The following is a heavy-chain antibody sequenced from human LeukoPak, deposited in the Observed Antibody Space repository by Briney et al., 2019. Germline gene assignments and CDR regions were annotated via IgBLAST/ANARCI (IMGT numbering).Heavy chain of an antibody. CDR2: INTNTGNP. Sequence: ASVKVSCKASGYTFTSYAMNWVRQALGQGLEWMGWINTNTGNPTYAQGFTGRFVFSLDTSVSTAYLQISSLKAEDTAVYYCARHPDILTGYPYVDGMDVWGQGTPVTVSS. D-gene: IGHD3-9*01. CDR3: ARHPDILTGYPYVDGMDV. V-gene: IGHV7-4-1*02. CDR1: GYTFTSYA. J-gene: IGHJ6*02.